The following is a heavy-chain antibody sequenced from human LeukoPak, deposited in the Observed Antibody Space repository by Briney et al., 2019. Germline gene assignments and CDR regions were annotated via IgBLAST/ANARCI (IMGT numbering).Heavy chain of an antibody. D-gene: IGHD2-2*01. Sequence: GSLRLSCAASGFTFSSYSMNWVRQAPGKGLGWIGEINHSGSTNYNPSLKSRVTISVGTSKNQFSLKLSSVTAADTAVYYCARSAQGYVDYWGQGTLVTVSS. CDR1: GFTFSSYS. J-gene: IGHJ4*02. V-gene: IGHV4-34*01. CDR3: ARSAQGYVDY. CDR2: INHSGST.